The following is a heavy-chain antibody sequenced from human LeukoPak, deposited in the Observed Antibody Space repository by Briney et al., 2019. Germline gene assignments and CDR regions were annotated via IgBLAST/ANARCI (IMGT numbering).Heavy chain of an antibody. J-gene: IGHJ4*02. CDR3: AKRGGTLYSGYDWGSFDY. D-gene: IGHD5-12*01. Sequence: GSSVKVSCKASGGTFSSYAISWVRQAPGQGLEWMGRIIPILGIANYAQKFQGRVTITADKSTSTAYMELSSLRSEDTALYYCAKRGGTLYSGYDWGSFDYWGQGTLVTVSS. CDR2: IIPILGIA. V-gene: IGHV1-69*04. CDR1: GGTFSSYA.